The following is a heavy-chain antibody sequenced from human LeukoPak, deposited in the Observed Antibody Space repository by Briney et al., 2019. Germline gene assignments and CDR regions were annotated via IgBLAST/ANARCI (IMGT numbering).Heavy chain of an antibody. Sequence: SETLSLTCTVSGGSISSRSNYWAWIRQAPGKGLEWVGRVSYTGSTYYNPSLKGRVTISVDTSKNQFSLKVSSVTAADTAVYYCARVRLSGYDFYYYYMDVWGKGTTVTVSS. D-gene: IGHD5-12*01. CDR1: GGSISSRSNY. CDR2: VSYTGST. V-gene: IGHV4-39*07. CDR3: ARVRLSGYDFYYYYMDV. J-gene: IGHJ6*03.